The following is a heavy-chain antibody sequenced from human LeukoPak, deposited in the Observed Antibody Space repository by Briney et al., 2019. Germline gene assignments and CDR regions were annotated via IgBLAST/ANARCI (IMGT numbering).Heavy chain of an antibody. Sequence: PGGSLRLSCAASGFTFSDYYMSWIRQAPGKGLEWVSYISSSGSTIYYADSVKGRFTISRDNSKNTLYLQMNSLRAEDTAVYYCAKVGESNPRKYYFDYWGQGTLVTVSS. CDR2: ISSSGSTI. CDR3: AKVGESNPRKYYFDY. J-gene: IGHJ4*02. V-gene: IGHV3-11*01. CDR1: GFTFSDYY. D-gene: IGHD3-10*01.